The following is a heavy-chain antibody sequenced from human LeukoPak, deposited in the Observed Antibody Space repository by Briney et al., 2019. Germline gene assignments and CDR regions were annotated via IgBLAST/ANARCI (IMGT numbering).Heavy chain of an antibody. J-gene: IGHJ4*02. Sequence: GGSLRLSCAASGFTFSSYSMNWVRQAPGKGLEWVSSISSSSSYIYYADSVKGRFTISRDNAKNSLYLQMNSLRAEDTAVYYCAILWFGSAEGAFDYWGQGTLVTVSS. D-gene: IGHD3-10*01. V-gene: IGHV3-21*01. CDR2: ISSSSSYI. CDR1: GFTFSSYS. CDR3: AILWFGSAEGAFDY.